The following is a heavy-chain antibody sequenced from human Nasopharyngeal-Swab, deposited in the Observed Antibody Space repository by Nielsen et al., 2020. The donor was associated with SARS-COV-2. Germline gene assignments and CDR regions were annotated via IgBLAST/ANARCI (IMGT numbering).Heavy chain of an antibody. CDR2: IYPGDSDT. D-gene: IGHD2-2*01. J-gene: IGHJ5*02. CDR3: ARIGYCSSTSCPEGWFDP. V-gene: IGHV5-51*01. Sequence: RKGLEWLGIIYPGDSDTRYSPSFQGQVTISADKSISTAYLQWSSLKASDTAMYYCARIGYCSSTSCPEGWFDPWGQGTLVTVSS.